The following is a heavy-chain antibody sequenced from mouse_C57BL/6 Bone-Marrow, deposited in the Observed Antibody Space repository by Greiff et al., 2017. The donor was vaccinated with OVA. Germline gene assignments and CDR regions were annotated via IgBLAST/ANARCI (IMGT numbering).Heavy chain of an antibody. CDR3: ARSFITTVVAYYFDY. Sequence: VQLKESGPELVKPGASVKIPCKASGYTFTDYNMDWVKQSHGKSLEWIGDINPNNGGTIYNQKFKGKATLTVDKSSSTAYMELRSLTSEDTAVYYCARSFITTVVAYYFDYWGQGTTLTVSS. D-gene: IGHD1-1*01. CDR2: INPNNGGT. CDR1: GYTFTDYN. J-gene: IGHJ2*01. V-gene: IGHV1-18*01.